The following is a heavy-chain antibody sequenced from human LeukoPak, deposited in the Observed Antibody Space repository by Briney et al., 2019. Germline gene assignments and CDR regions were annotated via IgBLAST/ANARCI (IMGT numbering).Heavy chain of an antibody. V-gene: IGHV1-2*02. CDR2: INPNSGGT. Sequence: ASVKVSCKASGYIFTGHYMHWVRQAPGQGVEWMGWINPNSGGTNYAQEFQGRVTMTRDTSISTAYMELRRLRSDDTAVYYCARGGPYYDILTGYSPDYWGQGTLVTVSS. J-gene: IGHJ4*02. CDR3: ARGGPYYDILTGYSPDY. CDR1: GYIFTGHY. D-gene: IGHD3-9*01.